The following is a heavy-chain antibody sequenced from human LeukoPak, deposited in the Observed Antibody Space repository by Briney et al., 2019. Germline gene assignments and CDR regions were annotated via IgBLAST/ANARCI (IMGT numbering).Heavy chain of an antibody. CDR1: GGSISSYY. V-gene: IGHV4-59*12. Sequence: PSETLSLTCTVSGGSISSYYWSWIRQPPGKGLEWIGYIYYSGSTNYNPSLKSRVTISVDTSKNQFSLKLSSVTAADTAVYYCAREGGGYYYDSIRDAFDIWGQGTMVTVSS. CDR2: IYYSGST. CDR3: AREGGGYYYDSIRDAFDI. J-gene: IGHJ3*02. D-gene: IGHD3-22*01.